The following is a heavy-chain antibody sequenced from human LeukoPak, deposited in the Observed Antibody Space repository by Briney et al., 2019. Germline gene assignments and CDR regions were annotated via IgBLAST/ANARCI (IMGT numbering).Heavy chain of an antibody. CDR1: GGSFSGYY. D-gene: IGHD3-10*01. J-gene: IGHJ4*02. Sequence: KSSETLSLTCAVYGGSFSGYYWSWIRQPPGKGLEWIGEINHSGSTNYNPSLKSRVTISVDTSKNQFSLKLSSVTAADTAVYYCARSRTVYGSGTYYFDYWGQGTLVTVSS. V-gene: IGHV4-34*01. CDR2: INHSGST. CDR3: ARSRTVYGSGTYYFDY.